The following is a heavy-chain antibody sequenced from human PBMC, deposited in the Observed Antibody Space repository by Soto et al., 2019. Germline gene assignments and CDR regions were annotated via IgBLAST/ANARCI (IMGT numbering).Heavy chain of an antibody. Sequence: ASVKVSCKASGYTFTSYDINWVRQATGQGLEWMGWMNPNSGNTGYAQKFQGRVTMTRNTSISTAYMELSSLRSEDTAVYYRARAAGTRKYYFDYWGQGTLVTVSS. D-gene: IGHD6-13*01. CDR2: MNPNSGNT. CDR3: ARAAGTRKYYFDY. CDR1: GYTFTSYD. J-gene: IGHJ4*02. V-gene: IGHV1-8*01.